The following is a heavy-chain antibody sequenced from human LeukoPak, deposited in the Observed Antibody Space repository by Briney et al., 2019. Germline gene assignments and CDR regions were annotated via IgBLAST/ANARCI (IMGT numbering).Heavy chain of an antibody. V-gene: IGHV1-8*01. Sequence: EASVKVSCKASGYTFTSYDINWVRQATGQGLEWMGWMNPNSGNTGYAQRFQGRVTMTRNTSISTAYMELSSLRSEDTAMYYCATLDYSGSGGLYSYYYGMDVWGQGTTVTVSS. J-gene: IGHJ6*02. CDR1: GYTFTSYD. CDR2: MNPNSGNT. CDR3: ATLDYSGSGGLYSYYYGMDV. D-gene: IGHD3-10*01.